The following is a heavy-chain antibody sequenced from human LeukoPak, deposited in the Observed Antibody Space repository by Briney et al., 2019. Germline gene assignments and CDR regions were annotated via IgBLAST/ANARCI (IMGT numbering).Heavy chain of an antibody. D-gene: IGHD6-13*01. V-gene: IGHV1-2*06. CDR1: GYTFTGYY. J-gene: IGHJ4*02. CDR3: AIRIAAAGSRDY. CDR2: INPNSGGT. Sequence: GASVKVSCKASGYTFTGYYMHWVRQAPGQGLEWMGRINPNSGGTNYAQKFQGRVTMTRDTSISTAYMELSRLRSDDTAVYYCAIRIAAAGSRDYWGQGTLVTVPS.